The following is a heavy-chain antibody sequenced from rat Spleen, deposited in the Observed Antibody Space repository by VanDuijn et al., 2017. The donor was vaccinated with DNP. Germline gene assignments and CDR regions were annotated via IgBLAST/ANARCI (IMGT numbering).Heavy chain of an antibody. CDR2: ISFSGSP. CDR3: ARWVRALDY. D-gene: IGHD4-1*01. Sequence: EVRLQESGPGLVKPSQSLSLTCSVTGSSITSNYWGWIRQFPGNKMEYIGHISFSGSPNYNPSLKSRISITRDTSKNLFFLHLDSVTTADTATYYCARWVRALDYWGQGVMVTVSS. V-gene: IGHV3-1*01. J-gene: IGHJ2*01. CDR1: GSSITSNY.